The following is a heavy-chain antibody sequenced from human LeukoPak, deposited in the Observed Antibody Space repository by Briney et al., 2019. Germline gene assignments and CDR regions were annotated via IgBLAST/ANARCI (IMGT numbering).Heavy chain of an antibody. CDR3: ARDALAGSGDYVYHYGMDV. Sequence: LETLSLTCTVSGGSISSYYWSWIRQPPGKGLEWIGYIYYSGSTNYNPSLKSRVTILVDTSKNQFSLKLSSVTAADTAVYYCARDALAGSGDYVYHYGMDVWGQGTTVTVSS. J-gene: IGHJ6*02. D-gene: IGHD4-17*01. CDR2: IYYSGST. CDR1: GGSISSYY. V-gene: IGHV4-59*01.